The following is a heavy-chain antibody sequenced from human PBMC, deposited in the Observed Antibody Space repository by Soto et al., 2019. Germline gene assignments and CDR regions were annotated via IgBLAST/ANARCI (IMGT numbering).Heavy chain of an antibody. Sequence: GGSLRLSCAASGFTSTNYVMNWVRQAPGKGLEWVSSISGSGTTTFYADSVKGRFIISRDNSKNTLYLQMNGLRAEDTALYYCAKDRVGGVPDAFDIWGQGTMVTVS. CDR1: GFTSTNYV. J-gene: IGHJ3*02. CDR3: AKDRVGGVPDAFDI. CDR2: ISGSGTTT. V-gene: IGHV3-23*01. D-gene: IGHD2-8*01.